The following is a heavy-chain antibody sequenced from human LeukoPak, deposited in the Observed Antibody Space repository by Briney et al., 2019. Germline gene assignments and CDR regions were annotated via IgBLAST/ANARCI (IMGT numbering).Heavy chain of an antibody. V-gene: IGHV3-21*01. CDR3: ASSEGGGSGSGYL. D-gene: IGHD3-10*01. Sequence: PGGSLRLSCAASGFTFSSYSMNWVRQAPGKGLEWVSSISSSSSYIYYADSVMGRFTISRDNAKNSLYLQMNSLRAEDTAVYYCASSEGGGSGSGYLWGQGTLVTVSS. J-gene: IGHJ4*02. CDR2: ISSSSSYI. CDR1: GFTFSSYS.